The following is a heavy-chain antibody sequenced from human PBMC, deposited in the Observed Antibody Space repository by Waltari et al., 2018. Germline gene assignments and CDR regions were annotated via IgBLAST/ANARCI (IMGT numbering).Heavy chain of an antibody. V-gene: IGHV3-73*01. Sequence: EVQLVESGGGFVQPGGSLKLSCAASGFTFSGSAMHWVRQASGKGLEWVGRIRSKANSYATGYAASVKGRFTISRDDSKNTAYLQMNSLKTEDTAVYYCTRHAWDYDYWGQGTLVTVSS. CDR2: IRSKANSYAT. CDR1: GFTFSGSA. CDR3: TRHAWDYDY. D-gene: IGHD1-26*01. J-gene: IGHJ4*02.